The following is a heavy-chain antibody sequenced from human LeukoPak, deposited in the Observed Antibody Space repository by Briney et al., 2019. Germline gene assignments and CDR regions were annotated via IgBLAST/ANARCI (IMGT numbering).Heavy chain of an antibody. J-gene: IGHJ4*02. D-gene: IGHD3-22*01. Sequence: PGGSLRLSCAASGFTFNSYAMSWVRQAPGKGLEWVSAISGGGDGTYYADSVKGRLTISRDNSKSTLYLQMNSLRAEDTAIYYCAKGESYDSSGFYRGGFDYWGQGALVTVSS. CDR2: ISGGGDGT. V-gene: IGHV3-23*01. CDR3: AKGESYDSSGFYRGGFDY. CDR1: GFTFNSYA.